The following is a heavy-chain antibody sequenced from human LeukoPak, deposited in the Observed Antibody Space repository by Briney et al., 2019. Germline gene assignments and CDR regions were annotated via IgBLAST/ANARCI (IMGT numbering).Heavy chain of an antibody. CDR2: IYYSGSM. V-gene: IGHV4-59*01. CDR3: ARIYNSSQWLAPGDY. CDR1: DDSISNYY. D-gene: IGHD6-19*01. J-gene: IGHJ4*02. Sequence: SSETLSLTCTVSDDSISNYYWSWIRQPPGKGLEWIWYIYYSGSMTYKPSLKKRVTMSVDTYKNQFSLKLRSVTAADTALYYCARIYNSSQWLAPGDYWGQGTLVTVSS.